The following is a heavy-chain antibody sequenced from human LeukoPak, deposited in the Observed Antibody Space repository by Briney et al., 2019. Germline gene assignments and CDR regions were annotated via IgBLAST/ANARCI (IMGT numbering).Heavy chain of an antibody. CDR1: GFTFSSYA. J-gene: IGHJ6*03. CDR3: ARSWDGSSWYWAGNYYYYYMDI. D-gene: IGHD6-13*01. V-gene: IGHV3-7*01. Sequence: GGSLRLSCAVSGFTFSSYAMSWVRQAPGKGLEWVANIKQDGSEKYYVDSVKGRFTISRDNAKNSLYLQMNSLRAEDTAVYYCARSWDGSSWYWAGNYYYYYMDIWGKGTTVTVSS. CDR2: IKQDGSEK.